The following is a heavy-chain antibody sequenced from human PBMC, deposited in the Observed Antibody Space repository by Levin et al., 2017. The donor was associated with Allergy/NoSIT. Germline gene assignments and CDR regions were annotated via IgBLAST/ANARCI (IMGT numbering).Heavy chain of an antibody. Sequence: GESLKISCQGSGYSFTNYWIGWVRQMPGKGLEWMGIIYPSDSDTRYSPSFQGHVTISADKSITTAYLQWSSLKASDTAMYYCARQKYVDSANAARNFDFWGQGTLLTVSS. V-gene: IGHV5-51*01. D-gene: IGHD2-15*01. J-gene: IGHJ4*02. CDR3: ARQKYVDSANAARNFDF. CDR1: GYSFTNYW. CDR2: IYPSDSDT.